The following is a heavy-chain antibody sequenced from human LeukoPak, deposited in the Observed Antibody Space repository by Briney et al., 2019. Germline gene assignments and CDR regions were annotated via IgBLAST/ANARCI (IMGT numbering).Heavy chain of an antibody. D-gene: IGHD1-1*01. J-gene: IGHJ5*02. V-gene: IGHV5-51*01. Sequence: HGESLKISCKGSGYSFTSSWIGWVRQMPGNGLEWMGIIYPGNSDTRYSPSFQGQVTISADKSVSTAYLQWSSLEASDTAVYYCARRITTTGSYWFDPWGQGTLVTVSS. CDR3: ARRITTTGSYWFDP. CDR1: GYSFTSSW. CDR2: IYPGNSDT.